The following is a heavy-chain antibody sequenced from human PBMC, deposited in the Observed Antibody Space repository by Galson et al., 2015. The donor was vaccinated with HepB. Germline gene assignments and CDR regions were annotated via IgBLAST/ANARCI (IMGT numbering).Heavy chain of an antibody. CDR3: ASRSGWPDYFDY. D-gene: IGHD6-19*01. CDR2: ISPNSGGT. CDR1: GYTFTGYY. J-gene: IGHJ4*02. V-gene: IGHV1-2*02. Sequence: SVKVSCKTSGYTFTGYYMHWVRQAPGQGLEWLGWISPNSGGTNYAQKFQGRVTMTRDTSISTAYMELSRLRSDDTAVYYCASRSGWPDYFDYWGQGTLVTVSS.